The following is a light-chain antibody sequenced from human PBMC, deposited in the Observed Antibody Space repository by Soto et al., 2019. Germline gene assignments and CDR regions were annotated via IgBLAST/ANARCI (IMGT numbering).Light chain of an antibody. V-gene: IGKV3-11*01. Sequence: EIVLTQSPATLSLSPGEGATLSCRASQSVGSYLGWYQQKPGQAPRLLIYDASKRATDIPGRFSGSGSGTDFTLTISSLEPEDFAVYYCQQRSDWPLSFGGGTKVEIK. CDR2: DAS. CDR3: QQRSDWPLS. J-gene: IGKJ4*01. CDR1: QSVGSY.